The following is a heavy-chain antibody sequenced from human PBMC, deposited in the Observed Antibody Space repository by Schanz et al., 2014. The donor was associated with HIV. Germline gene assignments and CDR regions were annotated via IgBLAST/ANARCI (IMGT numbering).Heavy chain of an antibody. D-gene: IGHD3-10*01. J-gene: IGHJ6*02. CDR1: GFTFSNYG. V-gene: IGHV3-30*03. Sequence: GQLVESGGGVVQPGRSLRLSCAVSGFTFSNYGMHWVRQAPGKGLEWVAVISYDGTDKYYADSVKGRFTISRDNSKNTLYLQMNSLTAEDTAVYYCASDGSGSYLTLSLLYYGMDVWGQGTTVTVSS. CDR2: ISYDGTDK. CDR3: ASDGSGSYLTLSLLYYGMDV.